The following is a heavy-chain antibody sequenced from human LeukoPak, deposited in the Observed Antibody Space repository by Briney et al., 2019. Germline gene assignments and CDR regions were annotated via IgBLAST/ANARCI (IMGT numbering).Heavy chain of an antibody. D-gene: IGHD2/OR15-2a*01. Sequence: SETLSLTCVVSGASVSSSHWSWIRQLPGKGLEWIGCLSYTGKTDYNPSLTSRVTISLDTSKNQVSLKLKSVTAADTAVYYCSEGYFEPFDHWGQGTLVTVSS. J-gene: IGHJ4*02. V-gene: IGHV4-59*02. CDR3: SEGYFEPFDH. CDR1: GASVSSSH. CDR2: LSYTGKT.